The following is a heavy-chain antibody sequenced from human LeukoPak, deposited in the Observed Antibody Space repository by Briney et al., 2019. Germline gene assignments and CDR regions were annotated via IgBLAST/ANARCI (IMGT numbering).Heavy chain of an antibody. J-gene: IGHJ5*02. D-gene: IGHD3-10*01. CDR3: ARGRGWFGELRKRWFGP. Sequence: SETLSLTCAVYGGSFSGYYWSWIRQPPGKGLEWIGEINHSGSTNYNPSLKSRVTISVDTSKNQFPLKLSSVTAADTAVYYCARGRGWFGELRKRWFGPWGQGTLVTVSS. CDR1: GGSFSGYY. CDR2: INHSGST. V-gene: IGHV4-34*01.